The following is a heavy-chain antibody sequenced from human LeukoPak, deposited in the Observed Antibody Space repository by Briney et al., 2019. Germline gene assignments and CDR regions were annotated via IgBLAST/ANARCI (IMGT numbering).Heavy chain of an antibody. D-gene: IGHD5-24*01. J-gene: IGHJ4*02. CDR1: GYTFTSYG. V-gene: IGHV1-18*01. CDR3: AREGGINPII. CDR2: ISAYNGNT. Sequence: ASVKVSCKASGYTFTSYGISWVRQAPGQGLEWMGWISAYNGNTNYAQKLQGRVTITADESATTAYMELSSLRSEDTAVYYCAREGGINPIIWGQGTLVTVSS.